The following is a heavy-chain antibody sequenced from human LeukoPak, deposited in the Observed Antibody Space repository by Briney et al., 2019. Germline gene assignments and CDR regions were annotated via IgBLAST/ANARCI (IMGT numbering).Heavy chain of an antibody. Sequence: ASVKVSCKASGYTFTADYMHWVRHAPGQGLEWMGWIHPNSGGTNYAQKFQGRVTMTRDTSISTAYMELSRLRSDDTAVYYCARLDSMVRGPRPYWGQGTLVTVSS. V-gene: IGHV1-2*02. J-gene: IGHJ4*02. CDR2: IHPNSGGT. CDR3: ARLDSMVRGPRPY. CDR1: GYTFTADY. D-gene: IGHD3-10*01.